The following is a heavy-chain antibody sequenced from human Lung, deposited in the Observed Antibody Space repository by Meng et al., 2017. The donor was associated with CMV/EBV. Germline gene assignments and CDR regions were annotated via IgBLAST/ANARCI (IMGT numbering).Heavy chain of an antibody. V-gene: IGHV3-23*01. J-gene: IGHJ4*02. Sequence: SLSLSCAVSRLSFSSFAISCVSQSPSKGMEWVSVISGSGSVTYYGDSVQGRFTISRDNSKQTLFLRMTSHRVNHTAVYYCASRSVTIFGTNYDTAYWGQGTLVXVSS. CDR2: ISGSGSVT. CDR3: ASRSVTIFGTNYDTAY. CDR1: RLSFSSFA. D-gene: IGHD3-3*01.